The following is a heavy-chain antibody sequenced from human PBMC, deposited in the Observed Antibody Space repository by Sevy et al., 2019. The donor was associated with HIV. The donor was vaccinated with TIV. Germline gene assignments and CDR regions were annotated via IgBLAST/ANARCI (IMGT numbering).Heavy chain of an antibody. Sequence: ASVKVSCKASGGTFSSYAISWVRQAPGQGLEWRGGIIPIFGTANYAQKFQGRVTITADKSTSTAYMELSSLRSEDTAVYYCAREGVAARPGRRYYYYMDVWSKGTTVTVSS. J-gene: IGHJ6*03. CDR1: GGTFSSYA. V-gene: IGHV1-69*06. D-gene: IGHD6-6*01. CDR3: AREGVAARPGRRYYYYMDV. CDR2: IIPIFGTA.